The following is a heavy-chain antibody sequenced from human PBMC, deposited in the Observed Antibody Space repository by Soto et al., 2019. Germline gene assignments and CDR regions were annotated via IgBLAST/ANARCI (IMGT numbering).Heavy chain of an antibody. D-gene: IGHD3-3*01. CDR1: GGTFSSYA. CDR2: IIPIFGTA. J-gene: IGHJ4*02. Sequence: SVKVSCKASGGTFSSYAISWVRQAPGQGLEWMGGIIPIFGTANYAQKFQGRVTITADESTSTAYMELSSLRSEDTAVYYCARLSERVVTSDYWGQGTLVTVSS. V-gene: IGHV1-69*13. CDR3: ARLSERVVTSDY.